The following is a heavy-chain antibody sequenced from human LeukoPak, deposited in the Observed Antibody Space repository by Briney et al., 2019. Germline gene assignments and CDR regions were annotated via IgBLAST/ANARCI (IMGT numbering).Heavy chain of an antibody. CDR1: GFTFSDYY. J-gene: IGHJ4*02. CDR3: ARRAAADRCFDY. V-gene: IGHV3-11*01. D-gene: IGHD6-13*01. CDR2: ISSGGSTI. Sequence: SGGSLRLSCAVSGFTFSDYYMSWLRQAPGKGLEGVSYISSGGSTISHADSVKGRFTISRDNAENSLYLQMNSLRAEDTAVYYCARRAAADRCFDYWGQGTLVTVSS.